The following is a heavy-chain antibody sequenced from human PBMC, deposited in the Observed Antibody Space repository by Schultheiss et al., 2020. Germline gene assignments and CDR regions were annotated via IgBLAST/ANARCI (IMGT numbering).Heavy chain of an antibody. Sequence: SETLSLTCTVSGGSISSSSYYWGWIRQPPGKGLEWIGEINHSGSTNYNPSLKSRVTISVDTSKSQFSLKLSSVTAADTAVYYCARAGYSTSWYVGPFDYWGQGILVTVSS. D-gene: IGHD6-13*01. CDR2: INHSGST. J-gene: IGHJ4*02. V-gene: IGHV4-39*07. CDR1: GGSISSSSYY. CDR3: ARAGYSTSWYVGPFDY.